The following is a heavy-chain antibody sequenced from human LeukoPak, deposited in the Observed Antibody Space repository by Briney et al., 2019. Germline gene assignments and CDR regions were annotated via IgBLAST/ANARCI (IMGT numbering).Heavy chain of an antibody. CDR3: ARYCSSTSCYRWFDP. CDR1: GGSISSYY. J-gene: IGHJ5*02. Sequence: PSETLPLTCTVSGGSISSYYWSWIRQPPGKGLGWIGYIYTSGSTNYNPSLKSRVTISVDTSKNQFSLKLSSVTAADTAVYYCARYCSSTSCYRWFDPWGQGTLVTVSS. V-gene: IGHV4-4*09. CDR2: IYTSGST. D-gene: IGHD2-2*02.